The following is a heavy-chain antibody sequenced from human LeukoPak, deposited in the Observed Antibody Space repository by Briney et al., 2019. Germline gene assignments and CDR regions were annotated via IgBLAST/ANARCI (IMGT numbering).Heavy chain of an antibody. CDR3: ARVQMRGYYGSGSYFNAFDI. J-gene: IGHJ3*02. D-gene: IGHD3-10*01. V-gene: IGHV4-34*01. CDR1: GGSFSGYY. Sequence: SETLSLTCAVYGGSFSGYYWSWIRQPPGKGLEWIGEINHSGSTNYNPSLKSRVTISVDTSKNQFSLKLSSVTAADTAVYYCARVQMRGYYGSGSYFNAFDIWDQGTMVTVSS. CDR2: INHSGST.